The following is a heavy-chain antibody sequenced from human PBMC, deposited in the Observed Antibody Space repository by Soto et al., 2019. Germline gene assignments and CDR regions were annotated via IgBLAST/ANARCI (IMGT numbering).Heavy chain of an antibody. CDR3: ARGRGSSGWYDY. CDR1: GGSFSGYY. Sequence: SETLSLTCAVYGGSFSGYYWSWIRQPPGKGLEWIGEINHSGSTNYNPSLKSRVTISVDTSKNQFSLKLSSVTAADTAVYYCARGRGSSGWYDYWGQGTLVTVSS. D-gene: IGHD6-19*01. J-gene: IGHJ4*02. CDR2: INHSGST. V-gene: IGHV4-34*01.